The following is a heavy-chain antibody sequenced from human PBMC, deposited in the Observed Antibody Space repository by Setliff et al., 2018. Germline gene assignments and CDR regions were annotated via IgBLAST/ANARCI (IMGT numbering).Heavy chain of an antibody. CDR1: GGSISSYY. CDR2: IYTSGST. Sequence: SETLSLTCTVSGGSISSYYWSWIRQPAGKGLEWIGRIYTSGSTNYNPSLKSRVTMSVDTSKNQFSLKLSSVTAADAAVYCCARAGGGSSFTAYYYYYMDVWGKGTTVTV. D-gene: IGHD6-13*01. J-gene: IGHJ6*03. V-gene: IGHV4-4*07. CDR3: ARAGGGSSFTAYYYYYMDV.